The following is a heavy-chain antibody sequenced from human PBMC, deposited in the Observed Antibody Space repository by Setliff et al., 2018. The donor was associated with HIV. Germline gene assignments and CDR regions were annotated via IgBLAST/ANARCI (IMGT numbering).Heavy chain of an antibody. CDR3: ARVLNPSDAFDI. J-gene: IGHJ3*02. CDR1: GGSISSGYYY. V-gene: IGHV4-31*03. Sequence: SESLSLTCSVSGGSISSGYYYWSWIRQHPGKGLEWIGYIYYSGSSYYNPSLKSRVTLSVDTSKNQFSVKLSSVTAADTAVYYCARVLNPSDAFDIWGQGTMVTV. CDR2: IYYSGSS.